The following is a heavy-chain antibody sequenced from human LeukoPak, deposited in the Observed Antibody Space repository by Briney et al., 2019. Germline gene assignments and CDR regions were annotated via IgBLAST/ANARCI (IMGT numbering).Heavy chain of an antibody. CDR1: GFTFSSYG. J-gene: IGHJ4*02. D-gene: IGHD4-17*01. V-gene: IGHV3-30*18. Sequence: GGSLRLSCAASGFTFSSYGMHWVRQAPGKGLEWVAVISYDGSNKYYADSVKGRFTFSRDNSKNTLYLQMNSLRAEDTAVYYCAKDDYGDPDYWGQGTLVTVSS. CDR3: AKDDYGDPDY. CDR2: ISYDGSNK.